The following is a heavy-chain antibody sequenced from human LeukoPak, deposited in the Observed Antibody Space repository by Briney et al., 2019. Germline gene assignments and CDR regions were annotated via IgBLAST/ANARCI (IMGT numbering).Heavy chain of an antibody. D-gene: IGHD3-10*01. CDR2: IYTSGST. CDR3: ARDLGFGELLRGYYYYMDV. CDR1: GGSISSYY. V-gene: IGHV4-4*07. J-gene: IGHJ6*03. Sequence: SETLSLTCTVSGGSISSYYWSWIRQPAGKGLEWIGRIYTSGSTNYNPSLKSRVTISVDTSKNQFSLKLSSVTAADTAVYYCARDLGFGELLRGYYYYMDVWGKGTTVTVSS.